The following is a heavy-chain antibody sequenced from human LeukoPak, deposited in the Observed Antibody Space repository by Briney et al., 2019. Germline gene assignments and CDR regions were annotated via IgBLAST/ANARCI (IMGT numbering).Heavy chain of an antibody. J-gene: IGHJ4*02. CDR3: ARPAVTLMIPFEF. CDR2: ISGSGST. D-gene: IGHD3-16*01. V-gene: IGHV4-59*01. CDR1: GGSMRNYY. Sequence: SETLSLTCTVSGGSMRNYYWSWIRQPPGKGLEWNGYISGSGSTDYNPSLKSRVTISIDTSKNQFSLRLSSVTAADTAVYYCARPAVTLMIPFEFWGQGTLVTVSS.